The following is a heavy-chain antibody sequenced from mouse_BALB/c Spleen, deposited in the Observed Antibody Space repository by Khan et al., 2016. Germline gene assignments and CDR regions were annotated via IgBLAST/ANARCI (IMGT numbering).Heavy chain of an antibody. CDR3: ARGDYVGNSWFFEV. V-gene: IGHV3-1*02. Sequence: EVQLQESGPDLVKPSQSLSLTCTVTGYSITSLYSWHWIRQFPGNKLEWMDYIHSSGSTNYNPSPKSRIPINRDTSKNQFVLQLNSVTAKDTATYYCARGDYVGNSWFFEVCGAGATVTVSS. D-gene: IGHD1-1*01. CDR2: IHSSGST. J-gene: IGHJ1*01. CDR1: GYSITSLYS.